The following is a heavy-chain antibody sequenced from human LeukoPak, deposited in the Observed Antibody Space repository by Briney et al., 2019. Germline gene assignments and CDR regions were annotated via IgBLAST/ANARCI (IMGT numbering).Heavy chain of an antibody. CDR2: IYYSGST. CDR1: GGSISSYY. D-gene: IGHD2-15*01. Sequence: PSETLSLTCTVSGGSISSYYWSWIRQPPGKGLEWIGYIYYSGSTNYNPSLKSRVTISVDTSKNQFSLKLSSVTAADTAVYYCARRTRGLVVVVAALDYWGQGTLVTVSS. CDR3: ARRTRGLVVVVAALDY. V-gene: IGHV4-59*12. J-gene: IGHJ4*02.